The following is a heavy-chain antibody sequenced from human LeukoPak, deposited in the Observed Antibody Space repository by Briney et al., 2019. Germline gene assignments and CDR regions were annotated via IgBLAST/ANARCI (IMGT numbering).Heavy chain of an antibody. CDR2: ISSSSSSI. Sequence: PGGSLRLSCAASGFTFNGYSMNWVRQAPGKGLEWVSSISSSSSSIYYADSVKGRFTISRDNAKNSLHLQMNSLRAEDTAVYYCARNRYGSSLDAFDIWGQGTVVTVSS. D-gene: IGHD6-13*01. CDR1: GFTFNGYS. V-gene: IGHV3-21*01. J-gene: IGHJ3*02. CDR3: ARNRYGSSLDAFDI.